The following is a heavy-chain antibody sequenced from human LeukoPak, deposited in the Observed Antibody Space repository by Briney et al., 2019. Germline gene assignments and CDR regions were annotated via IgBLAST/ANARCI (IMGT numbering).Heavy chain of an antibody. Sequence: GGSLRLSCAASGFTFSSYSMNWVRQAPGKGLEWVSYISSSSSTIYYADSVKGRFTISRDNAKNSLYLQMNSLRAEDTAVYYCAKDSRRALFGYWGQGTLVTVSS. CDR3: AKDSRRALFGY. CDR1: GFTFSSYS. J-gene: IGHJ4*02. CDR2: ISSSSSTI. V-gene: IGHV3-48*01.